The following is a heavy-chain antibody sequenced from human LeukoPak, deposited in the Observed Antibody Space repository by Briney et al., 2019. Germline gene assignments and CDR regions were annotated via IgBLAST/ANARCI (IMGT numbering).Heavy chain of an antibody. CDR3: ATYDFWSGYSHYDY. Sequence: GGSLRLSCAASGFTFSSYSMNWVRQAPGKGLEWVSSISSSSSYIYYADSVKGRFTISRDNAKNSLYLQMNSLRAEDTAVYYCATYDFWSGYSHYDYWGQGTLVTVSS. D-gene: IGHD3-3*01. CDR2: ISSSSSYI. CDR1: GFTFSSYS. V-gene: IGHV3-21*01. J-gene: IGHJ4*02.